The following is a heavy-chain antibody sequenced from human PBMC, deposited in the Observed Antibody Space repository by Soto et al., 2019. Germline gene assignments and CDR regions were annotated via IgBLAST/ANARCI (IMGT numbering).Heavy chain of an antibody. CDR2: ISVRGGGT. Sequence: EVRLVESGGGLVQRGGSLRLSCAASGFTFSSYAMTWVRQAPGKGLEWVSIISVRGGGTYYGDSVKGRFTISRDNSINTLYLQMTRLRVEDTAVYYCARDRPYIAAAGTVGMDVWGQGSTVTVSS. CDR1: GFTFSSYA. J-gene: IGHJ6*02. D-gene: IGHD6-13*01. CDR3: ARDRPYIAAAGTVGMDV. V-gene: IGHV3-23*04.